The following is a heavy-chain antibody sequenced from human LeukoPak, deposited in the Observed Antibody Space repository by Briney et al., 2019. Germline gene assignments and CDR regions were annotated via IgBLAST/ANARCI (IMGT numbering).Heavy chain of an antibody. Sequence: SETLSLICTVSGGSISNNNYYWGWFRQPPGKGLEWIGSIFYTGSTYYNPSLKSRVTISVDTSKNQFSLKLRSVMAADTAVYYCARAYCVGDCTVLHIYFDNWGQGTLVTVSS. CDR1: GGSISNNNYY. CDR2: IFYTGST. CDR3: ARAYCVGDCTVLHIYFDN. V-gene: IGHV4-39*07. J-gene: IGHJ4*02. D-gene: IGHD2-21*02.